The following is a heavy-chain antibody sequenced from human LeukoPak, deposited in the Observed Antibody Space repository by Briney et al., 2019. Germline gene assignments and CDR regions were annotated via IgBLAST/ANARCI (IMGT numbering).Heavy chain of an antibody. CDR2: ISSDGSNE. J-gene: IGHJ4*02. CDR1: GFAFSGYD. V-gene: IGHV3-30*18. CDR3: AKLGGQWLADYYFDH. D-gene: IGHD6-19*01. Sequence: GGSLRLSCATSGFAFSGYDMNWVRQAPGKGLEWVALISSDGSNELYADSVKGRFTISRDNSKNGLFLQMNSLKAEDTAVYYCAKLGGQWLADYYFDHWGQGTLVTVSS.